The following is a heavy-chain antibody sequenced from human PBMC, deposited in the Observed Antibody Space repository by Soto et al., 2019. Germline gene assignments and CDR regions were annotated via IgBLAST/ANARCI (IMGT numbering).Heavy chain of an antibody. V-gene: IGHV1-18*01. J-gene: IGHJ5*02. CDR2: ISAYNGNT. CDR1: GYTFTSYG. CDR3: ARLGANYQSLDP. D-gene: IGHD2-2*01. Sequence: ASVKVSCKASGYTFTSYGISWVRQAPGQGPEWMGWISAYNGNTNYAQKLQGRATISLETSKSQFSLRLTSVTAADTAVYYCARLGANYQSLDPWGPGTLVTVS.